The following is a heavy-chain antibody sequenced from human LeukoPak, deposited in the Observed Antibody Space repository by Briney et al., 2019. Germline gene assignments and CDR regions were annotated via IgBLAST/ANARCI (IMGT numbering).Heavy chain of an antibody. CDR1: GYTFTSYG. D-gene: IGHD2-15*01. CDR3: AREGGYCSGGSCSAYFDY. J-gene: IGHJ4*02. Sequence: ASVKASCKASGYTFTSYGISWVRQAPGQGLEWMGWISAYNGNTNYAQKLQGRVTMTTDTSTSTAYMELRSLRSDDTAVYYCAREGGYCSGGSCSAYFDYWGQGTLVTVSS. CDR2: ISAYNGNT. V-gene: IGHV1-18*01.